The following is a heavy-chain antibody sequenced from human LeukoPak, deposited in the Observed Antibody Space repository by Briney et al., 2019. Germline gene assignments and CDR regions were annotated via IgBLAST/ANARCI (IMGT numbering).Heavy chain of an antibody. D-gene: IGHD3-3*01. CDR3: ARDRRETIFGVVPGYGMDV. J-gene: IGHJ6*02. CDR1: GYTFTSYY. CDR2: INPSGGST. V-gene: IGHV1-46*01. Sequence: ASVKVSCKASGYTFTSYYMHWVRQAPGQGLEWMGIINPSGGSTSYAQKFQGRVTMTRDTSTSTVYMELSSLRSEDTAVYYCARDRRETIFGVVPGYGMDVWGQGTTVTVSS.